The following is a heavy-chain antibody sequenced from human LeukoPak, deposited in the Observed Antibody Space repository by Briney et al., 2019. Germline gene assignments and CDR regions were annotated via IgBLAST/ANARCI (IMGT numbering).Heavy chain of an antibody. Sequence: PGGSLRLSCAASGFTFSSYGMHWVRQAPGKGLEWVAFIRYDGSNKYYADSVKGRFTISRDNSKNTLYLQMNSLRAEDTALYYCAKDLDTAMVPYGYWGQGTLVTVSS. J-gene: IGHJ4*02. CDR3: AKDLDTAMVPYGY. CDR2: IRYDGSNK. D-gene: IGHD5-18*01. V-gene: IGHV3-30*02. CDR1: GFTFSSYG.